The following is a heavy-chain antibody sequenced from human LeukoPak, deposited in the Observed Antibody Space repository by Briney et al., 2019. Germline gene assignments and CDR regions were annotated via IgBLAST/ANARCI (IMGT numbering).Heavy chain of an antibody. CDR3: TSFTFGHNWFDP. J-gene: IGHJ5*02. CDR2: IYHSGIT. D-gene: IGHD2/OR15-2a*01. CDR1: GGSISSYY. Sequence: ASETLSLTCTVSGGSISSYYWSWIRQPPGKGLEWIGYIYHSGITNYNPSLKSRVTISVDTSKNQFSLKLSSVTAADTAVYYCTSFTFGHNWFDPWGQGTLVTVSS. V-gene: IGHV4-59*08.